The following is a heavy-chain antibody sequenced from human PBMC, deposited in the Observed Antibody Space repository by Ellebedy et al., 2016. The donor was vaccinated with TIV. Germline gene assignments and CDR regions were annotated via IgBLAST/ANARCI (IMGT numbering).Heavy chain of an antibody. D-gene: IGHD4-17*01. CDR2: IYQDGSEK. Sequence: PGGSLRLSCAASGFSFRNYWMSWVRQAPGKGLEGVANIYQDGSEKYYVDSVEGRFTISRDNANNVLYLQMRSLRAEDTAVYYCARRGSYGDYAVHVNSWFDSWGQGTPVTVAP. V-gene: IGHV3-7*01. J-gene: IGHJ5*01. CDR1: GFSFRNYW. CDR3: ARRGSYGDYAVHVNSWFDS.